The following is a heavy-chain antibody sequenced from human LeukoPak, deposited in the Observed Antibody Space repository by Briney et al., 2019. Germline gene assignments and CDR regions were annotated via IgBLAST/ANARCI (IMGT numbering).Heavy chain of an antibody. V-gene: IGHV1-46*01. CDR3: ARDRGAVATSTYFDY. Sequence: ASVKASCKASGYTFTSYYIHWVRQAPGQGLEWMGIINPSGGGTSYAQKLQGRVTMTRDTSTSTVYMELSSLRSEDTAVYYCARDRGAVATSTYFDYWGQGTLVTVSS. CDR1: GYTFTSYY. CDR2: INPSGGGT. J-gene: IGHJ4*02. D-gene: IGHD6-19*01.